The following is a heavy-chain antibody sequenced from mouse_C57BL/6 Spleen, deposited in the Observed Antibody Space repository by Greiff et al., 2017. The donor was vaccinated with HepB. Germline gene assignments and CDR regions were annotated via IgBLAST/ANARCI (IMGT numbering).Heavy chain of an antibody. J-gene: IGHJ2*01. V-gene: IGHV1-74*01. CDR1: GYTFTSYW. CDR3: AIESSGYPFDY. Sequence: QVQLKQPGAELVKPGASVKVSCKASGYTFTSYWMHWVKQRPGQGLEWIGRIHPSDSDTNYNQKFKGKATLTVDKSSSTAYMQLSSLTSEDSAVYYCAIESSGYPFDYWGQGTTLTVSS. CDR2: IHPSDSDT. D-gene: IGHD3-2*02.